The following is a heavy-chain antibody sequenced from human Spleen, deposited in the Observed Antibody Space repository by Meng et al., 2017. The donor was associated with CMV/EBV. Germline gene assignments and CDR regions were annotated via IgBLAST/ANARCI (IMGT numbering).Heavy chain of an antibody. J-gene: IGHJ5*02. D-gene: IGHD4-17*01. V-gene: IGHV1-69*10. Sequence: SVKVSCKASGGTFSSYAISWVRQAPGQGLEWMGGIIPILGIANYAQKFQGRVTITADKSTSTDYMELSSLRSEDTAVYYCARGRVHYGDYGDWFDPWGQGTLVTVSS. CDR1: GGTFSSYA. CDR2: IIPILGIA. CDR3: ARGRVHYGDYGDWFDP.